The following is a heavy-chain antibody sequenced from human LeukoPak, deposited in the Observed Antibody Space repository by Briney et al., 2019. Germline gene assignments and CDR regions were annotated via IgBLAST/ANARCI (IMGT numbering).Heavy chain of an antibody. CDR3: ARGPRREVREGYDY. CDR2: INPSGGST. D-gene: IGHD1-26*01. V-gene: IGHV1-46*02. Sequence: ASVTVSCKASGYTFNSYYMHWVRQAPGQGLEWMGVINPSGGSTNYAQKFQGRVTITRDSTKSTVYMELSSLRSEDTAVYYCARGPRREVREGYDYWGQGTLVTVSS. CDR1: GYTFNSYY. J-gene: IGHJ4*02.